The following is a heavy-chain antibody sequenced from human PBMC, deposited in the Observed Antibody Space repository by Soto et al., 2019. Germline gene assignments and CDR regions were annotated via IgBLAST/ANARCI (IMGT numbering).Heavy chain of an antibody. CDR1: GFTFSSYG. Sequence: TVGSLRLSCAASGFTFSSYGMHWVRQAPGKGLEWVAVIWYDGSNKYYADSVKGRFTISRDNSKNTLYLQMNSLRAEDTAVYYCARAPGGYALGYWGQGTLVTVSS. V-gene: IGHV3-33*01. D-gene: IGHD5-12*01. CDR3: ARAPGGYALGY. J-gene: IGHJ4*02. CDR2: IWYDGSNK.